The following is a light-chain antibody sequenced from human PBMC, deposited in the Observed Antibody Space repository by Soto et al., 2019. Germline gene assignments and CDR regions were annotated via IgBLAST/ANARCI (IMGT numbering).Light chain of an antibody. V-gene: IGKV1-13*02. CDR2: DVS. CDR1: QDIRGG. J-gene: IGKJ5*01. Sequence: AIQVTQSPSSLSASVGDRVTITCRASQDIRGGLAWYQQKPGKAPKLLIYDVSTLESGVPSRFSGSGSGTEFTLTISSLQPEDFGTYYCQQFNSYPMTFGHGTRLEIK. CDR3: QQFNSYPMT.